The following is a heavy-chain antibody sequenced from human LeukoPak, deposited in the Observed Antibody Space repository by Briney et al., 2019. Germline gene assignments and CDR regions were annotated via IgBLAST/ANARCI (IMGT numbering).Heavy chain of an antibody. CDR1: GFTFDDYA. D-gene: IGHD6-13*01. J-gene: IGHJ4*02. CDR3: AKDIVLNGGIAAAGFDY. CDR2: ISWNSGSI. V-gene: IGHV3-9*01. Sequence: GGSLRLSCAASGFTFDDYAMHWVRQAPGKGLEWVSGISWNSGSIGYADSVKGRFTISRDNAKNSLYLQMNSLRAEDTALYYCAKDIVLNGGIAAAGFDYWGQGTLVTVSS.